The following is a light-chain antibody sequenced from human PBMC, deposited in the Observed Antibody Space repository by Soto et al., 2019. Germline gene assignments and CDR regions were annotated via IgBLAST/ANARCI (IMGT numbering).Light chain of an antibody. Sequence: EIVMTQSPATLSVSPGERATLFCRASQSVSKNLAWYQRKPGQVPRLLISGASTRAIGVPARFSGSGSGTEFTLTISSLQFEDFAVYYCQQYNNWPPTFGQGTKVEIK. CDR1: QSVSKN. CDR3: QQYNNWPPT. J-gene: IGKJ1*01. V-gene: IGKV3-15*01. CDR2: GAS.